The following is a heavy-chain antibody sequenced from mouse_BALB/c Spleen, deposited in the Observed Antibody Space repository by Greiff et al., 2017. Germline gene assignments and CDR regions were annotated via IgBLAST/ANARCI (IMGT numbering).Heavy chain of an antibody. Sequence: EVKVVESGGGLVKPGGSLKLSCAASGFAFSSYDMSWVRQTPEKRLEWVAYISSGGGSTYYPDTVKGRFTISRDNAKNTLYLQMSSLKSEDTAMYYCARRGRRLYYYAMDYWGQGTSVTVSS. CDR1: GFAFSSYD. CDR2: ISSGGGST. J-gene: IGHJ4*01. CDR3: ARRGRRLYYYAMDY. V-gene: IGHV5-12-1*01. D-gene: IGHD2-3*01.